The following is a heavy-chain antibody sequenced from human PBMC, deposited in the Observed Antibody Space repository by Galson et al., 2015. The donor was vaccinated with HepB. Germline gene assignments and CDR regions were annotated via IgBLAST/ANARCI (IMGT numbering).Heavy chain of an antibody. CDR2: IWYDGSNK. Sequence: SLRLSCAASGFTFSSYGMHWVRQAPGKGLEWVAVIWYDGSNKYYADSVKGRFTISRDNSKNTLYLQMNSLRAEDTAVYYCATNTVITTYYYYGMDVWGQGTTVTVSS. D-gene: IGHD4-17*01. CDR3: ATNTVITTYYYYGMDV. J-gene: IGHJ6*02. CDR1: GFTFSSYG. V-gene: IGHV3-33*01.